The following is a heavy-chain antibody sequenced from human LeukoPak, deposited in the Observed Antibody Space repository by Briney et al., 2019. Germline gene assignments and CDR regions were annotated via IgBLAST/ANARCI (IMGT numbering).Heavy chain of an antibody. J-gene: IGHJ3*02. CDR3: ARGQRHSSSWYGPDAFDI. Sequence: PGGSLRLSCAASGFTVSSNYMSWVRQAPGKGLEWVSVIYSGGSKYYADSVKGRFTISRDNSKNTLYLQMNSLRAEDTAVYYCARGQRHSSSWYGPDAFDIWGQGTMVTVSS. D-gene: IGHD6-13*01. V-gene: IGHV3-53*01. CDR1: GFTVSSNY. CDR2: IYSGGSK.